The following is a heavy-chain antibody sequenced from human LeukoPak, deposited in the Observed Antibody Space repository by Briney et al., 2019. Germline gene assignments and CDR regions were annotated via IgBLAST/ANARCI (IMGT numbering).Heavy chain of an antibody. J-gene: IGHJ4*02. D-gene: IGHD6-19*01. CDR3: ARSGHSNGWYYFDY. Sequence: GGSLRLSCAASGFTFDDYSMNWVRQAPGKRLEWIAYISSYTITYYADFVKGRFTISRDNAKKSLDLQMNSLRAEDTAVYYCARSGHSNGWYYFDYWGLGALVTVSS. CDR2: ISSYTIT. CDR1: GFTFDDYS. V-gene: IGHV3-48*01.